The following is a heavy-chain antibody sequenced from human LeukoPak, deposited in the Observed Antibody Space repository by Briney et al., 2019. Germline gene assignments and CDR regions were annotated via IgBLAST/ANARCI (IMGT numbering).Heavy chain of an antibody. CDR2: VNRNSGGT. CDR3: ARVGITMVRGAQWFDP. CDR1: VDSFTGYY. Sequence: GASVKVSCKASVDSFTGYYMQWVRQAPGEGLEWRGWVNRNSGGTNYAQKFQGRVTMTRDTSISTAYMELSRLRSDDTAVYYCARVGITMVRGAQWFDPWGQGTLVTVSS. D-gene: IGHD3-10*01. J-gene: IGHJ5*02. V-gene: IGHV1-2*02.